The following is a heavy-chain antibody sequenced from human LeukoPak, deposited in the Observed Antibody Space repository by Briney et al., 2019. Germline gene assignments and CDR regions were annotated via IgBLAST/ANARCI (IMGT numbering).Heavy chain of an antibody. CDR2: IYSGGST. CDR1: GFTVSSNY. D-gene: IGHD3-16*02. CDR3: ARDPGDDYVWGSYRRDAFDI. V-gene: IGHV3-66*01. J-gene: IGHJ3*02. Sequence: AGGSLRLSCAASGFTVSSNYMSWVRQAPGKGLEWVSVIYSGGSTYYADSVKGRFTISRDNSKNTLYLQMNSLRAEDTAVYYCARDPGDDYVWGSYRRDAFDIWGQGTVVTVSS.